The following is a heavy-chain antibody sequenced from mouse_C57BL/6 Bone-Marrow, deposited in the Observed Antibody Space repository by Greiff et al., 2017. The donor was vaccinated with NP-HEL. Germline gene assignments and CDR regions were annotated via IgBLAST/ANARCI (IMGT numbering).Heavy chain of an antibody. V-gene: IGHV5-4*01. CDR2: ISDGGSYT. CDR1: GFTFSSYA. D-gene: IGHD1-1*01. J-gene: IGHJ2*01. CDR3: AREGRITTVVADY. Sequence: EVQRVESGGGLVKPGGSLKLSCAASGFTFSSYAMSWVRQTPEKRLEWVATISDGGSYTYYPDNVKGRFTISRDNAKNNLYLQMSHLKSEDTAMYYCAREGRITTVVADYWGQGTTLTVSS.